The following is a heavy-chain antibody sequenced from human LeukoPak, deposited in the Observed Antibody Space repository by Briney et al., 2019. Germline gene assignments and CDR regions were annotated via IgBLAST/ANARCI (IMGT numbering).Heavy chain of an antibody. J-gene: IGHJ4*02. V-gene: IGHV1-69*06. CDR2: IIPLFGTT. D-gene: IGHD2-21*02. CDR1: GGPFSTNA. Sequence: ASVKVSCKASGGPFSTNAINWVRQAPGQGLEWMGGIIPLFGTTKYAQKFQGRVTISADKSTNTAYMELSSLRSEDTAMYYCAKAIDSRGHWYERGADYWGQGTPVTVSS. CDR3: AKAIDSRGHWYERGADY.